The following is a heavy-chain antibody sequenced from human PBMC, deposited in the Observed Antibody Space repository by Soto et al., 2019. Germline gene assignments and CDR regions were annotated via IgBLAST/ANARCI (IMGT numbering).Heavy chain of an antibody. Sequence: GGPRRPSCSASGFTFSSYAMHWVRQAPGKGLEYLSAISSNGGSTYYADSVKGRFTISRASSKSTLYLQMSSLRAEDTAVYYCVKDQGGIAAAGKWVTANYYYGMDVWGQGTTVTVSS. J-gene: IGHJ6*02. CDR2: ISSNGGST. CDR1: GFTFSSYA. V-gene: IGHV3-64D*06. D-gene: IGHD6-13*01. CDR3: VKDQGGIAAAGKWVTANYYYGMDV.